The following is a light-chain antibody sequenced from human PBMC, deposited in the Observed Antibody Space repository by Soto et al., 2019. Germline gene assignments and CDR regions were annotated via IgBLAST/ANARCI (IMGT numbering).Light chain of an antibody. CDR1: SSDVGAHNY. CDR3: SSFAVTNTV. CDR2: EVN. V-gene: IGLV2-8*01. J-gene: IGLJ2*01. Sequence: QSALTQPPSASGSPGHSVTVSCTGTSSDVGAHNYVSWYQQHPGKAPKLIIYEVNKRPSGVPDRFPGSKSGNTASLTVSGLQAEDEADYYCSSFAVTNTVFGGGTKLTVL.